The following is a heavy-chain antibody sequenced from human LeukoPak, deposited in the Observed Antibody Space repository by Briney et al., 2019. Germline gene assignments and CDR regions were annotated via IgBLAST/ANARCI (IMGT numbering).Heavy chain of an antibody. CDR3: ARTYYDFWSGYYEDY. V-gene: IGHV4-59*01. CDR2: IYYSGST. CDR1: GGSISSYY. J-gene: IGHJ4*02. D-gene: IGHD3-3*01. Sequence: PSETLSLTCTVSGGSISSYYWNWIRQPPGKGLEWIGYIYYSGSTNYNPSLKSRVTTSIDTSKNQFSLKLSSVTAADTAVYYCARTYYDFWSGYYEDYWGQGTLVTVSS.